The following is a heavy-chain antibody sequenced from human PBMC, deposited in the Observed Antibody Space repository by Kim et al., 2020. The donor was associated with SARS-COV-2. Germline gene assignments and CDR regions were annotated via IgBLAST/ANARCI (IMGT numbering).Heavy chain of an antibody. D-gene: IGHD5-12*01. Sequence: GRSLRLSCAASGFTFSSYAMSWVRQAPGKGLEWVSAISGSGGSTYYADSVKGRFTISRDNSKNTLYLQMNSLRAEDTAVYYCAKVRGGNSGYPYFDYWGQGTLVTVSS. V-gene: IGHV3-23*01. J-gene: IGHJ4*02. CDR1: GFTFSSYA. CDR3: AKVRGGNSGYPYFDY. CDR2: ISGSGGST.